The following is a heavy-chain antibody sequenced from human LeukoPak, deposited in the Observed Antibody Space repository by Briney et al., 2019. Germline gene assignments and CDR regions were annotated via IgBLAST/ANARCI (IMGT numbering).Heavy chain of an antibody. CDR2: IDPSDSYT. Sequence: GESLKISCKGSGYSFTSYWISWVRQMPGKGLEWMGRIDPSDSYTNYSPSFQGHVTISADKSIGTAYLQWSSLKASDTAMYYCASKKEEWGGFDYWGQGTLVTVSS. J-gene: IGHJ4*02. V-gene: IGHV5-10-1*01. CDR1: GYSFTSYW. CDR3: ASKKEEWGGFDY. D-gene: IGHD3-3*01.